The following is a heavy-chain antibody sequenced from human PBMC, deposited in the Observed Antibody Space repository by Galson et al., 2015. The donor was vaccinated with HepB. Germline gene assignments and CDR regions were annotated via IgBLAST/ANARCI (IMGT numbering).Heavy chain of an antibody. Sequence: SVKVSCKASGYTFSSYVMHWVRQAPGQRLEWMGWINIGNGNTKYSQKLQGRVTITRDTSARTAYMELSSLRSEDTAVYYCVRGRVRDYYESSGYYPGGYWGQGTLVTVSS. V-gene: IGHV1-3*04. CDR3: VRGRVRDYYESSGYYPGGY. J-gene: IGHJ4*02. CDR1: GYTFSSYV. CDR2: INIGNGNT. D-gene: IGHD3-22*01.